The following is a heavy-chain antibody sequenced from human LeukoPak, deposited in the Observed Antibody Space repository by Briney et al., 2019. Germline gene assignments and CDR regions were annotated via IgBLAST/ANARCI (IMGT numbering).Heavy chain of an antibody. Sequence: GESLKISCKASGYRFTTDYIGWVRQMPGKGLEWMGIIYPDDSETNYSPSFQGQVTFSADKSTKTAYLQWSSLKASDSAMYYCARHRPGYTGGPYYFDFWGQGTLVTVSS. CDR2: IYPDDSET. CDR1: GYRFTTDY. J-gene: IGHJ4*02. CDR3: ARHRPGYTGGPYYFDF. V-gene: IGHV5-51*01. D-gene: IGHD6-19*01.